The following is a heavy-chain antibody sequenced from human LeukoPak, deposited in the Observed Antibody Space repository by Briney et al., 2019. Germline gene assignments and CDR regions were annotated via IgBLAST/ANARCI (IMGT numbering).Heavy chain of an antibody. CDR3: ARVSEYSSGWYFAYYYYGMDV. Sequence: GASVKVSCKASGYTFTGYYMHWVRQAPGQGLEWMGWISAYNGNTNYAQKLQGRVTMTTDTSTSTAYMELRSLRSDDTAVYYCARVSEYSSGWYFAYYYYGMDVWGQGTTVTVSS. V-gene: IGHV1-18*04. CDR2: ISAYNGNT. CDR1: GYTFTGYY. D-gene: IGHD6-19*01. J-gene: IGHJ6*02.